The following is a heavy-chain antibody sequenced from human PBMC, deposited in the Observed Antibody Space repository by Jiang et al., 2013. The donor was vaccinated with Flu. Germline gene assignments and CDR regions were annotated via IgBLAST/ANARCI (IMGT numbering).Heavy chain of an antibody. D-gene: IGHD3-22*01. J-gene: IGHJ4*02. CDR2: INAGNGNT. CDR1: GYTFTSYY. CDR3: AREGARGYYDSSGYYDY. V-gene: IGHV1-3*01. Sequence: SGAEVKKPGASVKVSCKASGYTFTSYYMHWVRQAPGQRLEWMGWINAGNGNTKYSQKFQGRVTITRDTSASTAYMELSSLRSEDTAVYYCAREGARGYYDSSGYYDYWGQGTLVTVSS.